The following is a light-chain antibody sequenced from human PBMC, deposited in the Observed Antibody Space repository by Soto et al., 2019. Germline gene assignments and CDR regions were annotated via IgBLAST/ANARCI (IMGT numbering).Light chain of an antibody. CDR3: QQSYTTPRT. CDR1: QSISSY. Sequence: VGDRVTITXRASQSISSYLNWYQQKPGKAPKLLIYAASSLQSGVPSRFSGSGSGTDFTLTISSLQPEDFATYYCQQSYTTPRTFGQGTKVEIK. CDR2: AAS. J-gene: IGKJ1*01. V-gene: IGKV1-39*01.